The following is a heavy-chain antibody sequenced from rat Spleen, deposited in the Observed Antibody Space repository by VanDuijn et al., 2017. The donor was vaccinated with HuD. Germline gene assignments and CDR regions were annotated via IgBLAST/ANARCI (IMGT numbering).Heavy chain of an antibody. CDR3: ATVAPDWEFGY. Sequence: EVQLVESGGGLVQPGRSLKLSCVASGFTFNNYWMSWIRQAPTKGLEWVASISPSGGGTYYRDSVKGRFTVSRDNAKSTLYLQMDSLRSEDTATYYCATVAPDWEFGYWGQGVMVTVSS. V-gene: IGHV5-19*01. CDR1: GFTFNNYW. D-gene: IGHD5-1*01. CDR2: ISPSGGGT. J-gene: IGHJ2*01.